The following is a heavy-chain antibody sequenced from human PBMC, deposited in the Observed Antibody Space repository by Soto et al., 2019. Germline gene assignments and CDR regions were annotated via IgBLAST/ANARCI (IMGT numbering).Heavy chain of an antibody. V-gene: IGHV1-8*01. CDR3: ARDHGYCLSWLPSPYCILV. D-gene: IGHD3-22*01. J-gene: IGHJ6*02. CDR1: GYTFTSYD. Sequence: ASVKVSCKASGYTFTSYDINWVRQATGQGLEWMGWMNANSGNTGYAQKFQGRVTMTTNTSISTAYMELSSLRSEDTAVYYCARDHGYCLSWLPSPYCILVSDQAPSVTVSS. CDR2: MNANSGNT.